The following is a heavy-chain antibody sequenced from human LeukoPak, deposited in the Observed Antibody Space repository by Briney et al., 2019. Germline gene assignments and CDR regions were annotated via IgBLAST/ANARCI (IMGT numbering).Heavy chain of an antibody. CDR1: GASISSSSYY. V-gene: IGHV4-39*01. J-gene: IGHJ1*01. D-gene: IGHD1-26*01. Sequence: SETLSLACTVSGASISSSSYYWACIRQPPGKGLEWIGSMDYSGSTYYKPSLKSRVTISVDTSKNQFSLKLSSVTAADTAVYYCAGYSGSHLGAGAEYFQHWGQGTLVTVSS. CDR3: AGYSGSHLGAGAEYFQH. CDR2: MDYSGST.